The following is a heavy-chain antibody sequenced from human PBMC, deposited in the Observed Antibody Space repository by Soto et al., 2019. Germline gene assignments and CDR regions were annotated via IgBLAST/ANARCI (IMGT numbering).Heavy chain of an antibody. Sequence: SETLSLTCTVSGGSISSGDYYWSWIRQPPGKGLEWIGYIYYSGSTYYNPSLKSRVTISLDTSKNQFSLKLSSVTAADTAVYYCARVGSSIDLRPFAYWGQGTLVTVSS. CDR3: ARVGSSIDLRPFAY. CDR1: GGSISSGDYY. J-gene: IGHJ4*02. D-gene: IGHD1-26*01. CDR2: IYYSGST. V-gene: IGHV4-30-4*01.